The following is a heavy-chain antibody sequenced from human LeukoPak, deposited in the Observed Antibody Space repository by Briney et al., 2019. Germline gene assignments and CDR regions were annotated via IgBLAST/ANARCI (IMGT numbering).Heavy chain of an antibody. J-gene: IGHJ4*02. V-gene: IGHV1-2*04. CDR3: ARDLAVRGVLFDY. CDR1: GYTFTGYY. D-gene: IGHD3-10*01. Sequence: ASVKVSCKASGYTFTGYYMHWVRQAPGQGLEWMGWINPNSGGTNYAQKFQGWVTMTRDTSISTAYMELSSLRSEDTAVYYCARDLAVRGVLFDYWGQGTLVTVSP. CDR2: INPNSGGT.